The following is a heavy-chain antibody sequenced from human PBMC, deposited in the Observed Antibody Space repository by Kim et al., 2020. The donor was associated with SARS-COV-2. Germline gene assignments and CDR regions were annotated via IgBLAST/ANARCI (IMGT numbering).Heavy chain of an antibody. CDR3: AKDRYSSSPYYFDH. CDR1: GFTFSNYA. V-gene: IGHV3-23*01. Sequence: GGSLRLSCAASGFTFSNYALSWVRQAPGKGLEWVSGNSGSGTSTYYTDSVKGRFTISRDNSKNTLYLQMNSLRAEDTAVYYCAKDRYSSSPYYFDHWGQGTLVTVSS. J-gene: IGHJ4*02. CDR2: NSGSGTST. D-gene: IGHD6-13*01.